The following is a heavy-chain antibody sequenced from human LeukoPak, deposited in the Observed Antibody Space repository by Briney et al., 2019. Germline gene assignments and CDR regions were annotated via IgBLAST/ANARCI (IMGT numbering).Heavy chain of an antibody. V-gene: IGHV3-48*02. Sequence: GGSLRLSCAASGFFFSGYSMNWVRQSPRKGLEWLSFISTGNSSIYAGSVRGRFTISRDNAKNSLYLQMNGLRDEDTAVYYCARGRRGGGYGYGFDAFDIWGQGTMVTVSS. D-gene: IGHD5-18*01. CDR1: GFFFSGYS. CDR2: ISTGNSS. J-gene: IGHJ3*02. CDR3: ARGRRGGGYGYGFDAFDI.